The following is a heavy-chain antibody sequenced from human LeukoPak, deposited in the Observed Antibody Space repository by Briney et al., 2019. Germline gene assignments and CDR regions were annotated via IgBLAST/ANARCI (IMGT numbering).Heavy chain of an antibody. CDR1: GFIFNDYT. CDR2: ISSITNTI. V-gene: IGHV3-48*01. D-gene: IGHD2-2*01. Sequence: GGSLRLSCAASGFIFNDYTFSWVRQAPGKGLEWVSYISSITNTIYYADSVKGRFTISRDNAKNSLSLQMSSLRAEDTAVYYCVRGVVVVPAAHYFDYWGQGTLVTVSS. CDR3: VRGVVVVPAAHYFDY. J-gene: IGHJ4*02.